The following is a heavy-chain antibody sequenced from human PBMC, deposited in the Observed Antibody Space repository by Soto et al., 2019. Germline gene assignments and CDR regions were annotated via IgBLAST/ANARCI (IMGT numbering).Heavy chain of an antibody. CDR3: ARQWLVPGEFDY. Sequence: PSETLSLTCTVSGGSISSSSYYWGWIRQPPGKGLEWIGSIYYSGSTYYNPSLKSRVTISVDTSKNQFSLKLSSVTAADTAVYYCARQWLVPGEFDYWGQGTLVTVSS. D-gene: IGHD6-19*01. J-gene: IGHJ4*02. CDR1: GGSISSSSYY. V-gene: IGHV4-39*01. CDR2: IYYSGST.